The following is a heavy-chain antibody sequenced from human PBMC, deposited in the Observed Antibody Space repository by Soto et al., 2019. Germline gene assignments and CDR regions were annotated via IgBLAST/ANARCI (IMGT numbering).Heavy chain of an antibody. CDR2: IYRDDDK. D-gene: IGHD5-18*01. CDR3: AHRGYMYGNWDQGYFDY. V-gene: IGHV2-5*02. CDR1: GFSLTTSGVG. J-gene: IGHJ4*02. Sequence: QITLKESGPTRVKPTQTLALTCTFSGFSLTTSGVGVGWIRKTPGKALEWLAVIYRDDDKRYNPSLKNRLTITKDTHKNQVVLIMADMDPVDTATYFCAHRGYMYGNWDQGYFDYWGQGTLVTVSS.